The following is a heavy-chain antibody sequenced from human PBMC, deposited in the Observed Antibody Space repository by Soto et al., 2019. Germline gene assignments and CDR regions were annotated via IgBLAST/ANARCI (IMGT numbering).Heavy chain of an antibody. J-gene: IGHJ3*02. CDR2: IRQDGNEK. CDR1: GFTFSTYW. Sequence: GGSLRLSCAASGFTFSTYWMSWVRQAPGKGPQWVANIRQDGNEKYYVDSVKGRFTISRDNSKNTLYLQMNSLRAEDTAVCYCARSPSLYGGNPGDAFDIWGQGTMVTVSS. CDR3: ARSPSLYGGNPGDAFDI. V-gene: IGHV3-7*01. D-gene: IGHD4-17*01.